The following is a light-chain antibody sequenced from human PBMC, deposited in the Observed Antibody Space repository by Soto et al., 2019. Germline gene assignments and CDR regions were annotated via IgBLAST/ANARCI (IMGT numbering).Light chain of an antibody. V-gene: IGKV1-27*01. CDR3: QNHDSAPIT. CDR2: AAS. Sequence: DIQMTQSPSSLSGSVGDRFTITCRASQGISNYLVWYRQKPGEVQNLLIYAASILQSGVPSLCSGSGSGTDFTLTISSLQPGDVATYYCQNHDSAPITFGQGTRLEIK. J-gene: IGKJ5*01. CDR1: QGISNY.